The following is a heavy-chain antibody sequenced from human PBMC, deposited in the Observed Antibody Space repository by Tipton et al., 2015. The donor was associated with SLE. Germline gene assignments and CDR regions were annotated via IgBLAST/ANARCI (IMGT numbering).Heavy chain of an antibody. Sequence: SLRLSCAASGLTFSNHAMSWVRQAPGRGLEWVSIIYSGGSVSYYGDSVKGRTTFSRDDSKNMLDLEMNSLRVDGTAVYYCVARVDWYFDLWGRGTLVTVSS. D-gene: IGHD6-6*01. V-gene: IGHV3-23*03. CDR2: IYSGGSVS. J-gene: IGHJ2*01. CDR3: VARVDWYFDL. CDR1: GLTFSNHA.